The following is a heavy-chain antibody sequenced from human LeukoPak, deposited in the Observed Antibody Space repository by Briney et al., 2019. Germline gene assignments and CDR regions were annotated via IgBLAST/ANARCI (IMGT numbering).Heavy chain of an antibody. CDR3: ARDSSIAARRLYYYYYMDV. Sequence: PSETLSLTCAVYGGSFSGYYWSWIRQPPGKGLEWIGEINHSGSTNYNPSLKSRVTISVDTSKNQFSLKLSSVTAADTAVYYCARDSSIAARRLYYYYYMDVWGKGTTVTVSS. D-gene: IGHD6-6*01. CDR1: GGSFSGYY. CDR2: INHSGST. V-gene: IGHV4-34*01. J-gene: IGHJ6*03.